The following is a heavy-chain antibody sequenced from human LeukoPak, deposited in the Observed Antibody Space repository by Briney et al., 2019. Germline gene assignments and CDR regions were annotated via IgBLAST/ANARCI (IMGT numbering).Heavy chain of an antibody. CDR1: GFTFSSYA. CDR2: IRSGAYT. D-gene: IGHD3-10*01. Sequence: PGGSLRLSCAASGFTFSSYAMTRVRQAPGKGLEWVSTIRSGAYTYYADSVKGRLSVSRDNSKNTLYLEMNSLRAEDAAVYYCARISVVSRSGPLDYWGQGTLVTVSS. V-gene: IGHV3-23*01. CDR3: ARISVVSRSGPLDY. J-gene: IGHJ4*02.